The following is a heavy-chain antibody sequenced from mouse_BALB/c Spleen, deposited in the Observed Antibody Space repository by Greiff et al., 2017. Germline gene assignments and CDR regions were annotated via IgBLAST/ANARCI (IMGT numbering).Heavy chain of an antibody. J-gene: IGHJ4*01. CDR1: GFTFSSFG. CDR3: ARKYGNYFYAMDY. CDR2: ISSGSSTI. Sequence: EVQGVESGGGLVQPGGSRKLSCAASGFTFSSFGMHWVRQAPEKGLEWVAYISSGSSTIYYADTVKGRFTISRDNPKNTLFLQMTSLRSEDTAMYYCARKYGNYFYAMDYWGQGTSVTVSS. D-gene: IGHD2-10*02. V-gene: IGHV5-17*02.